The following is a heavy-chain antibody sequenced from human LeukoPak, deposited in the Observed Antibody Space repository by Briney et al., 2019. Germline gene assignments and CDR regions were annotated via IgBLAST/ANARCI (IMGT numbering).Heavy chain of an antibody. J-gene: IGHJ3*02. V-gene: IGHV1-2*02. CDR3: ARNLWFGESSDAFDM. Sequence: ASVKVSCKASGYSFTGHYMHWVRQAPGQGLEWMGWINPKSGDTNYAQKFQGRVTMTRDTSISTAYMDMSSLRSDDTAVYYCARNLWFGESSDAFDMWGQGTVVTVSS. D-gene: IGHD3-10*01. CDR1: GYSFTGHY. CDR2: INPKSGDT.